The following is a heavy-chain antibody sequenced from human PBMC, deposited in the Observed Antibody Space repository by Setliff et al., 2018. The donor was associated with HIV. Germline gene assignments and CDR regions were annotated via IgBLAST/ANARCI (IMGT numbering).Heavy chain of an antibody. J-gene: IGHJ4*02. CDR1: GGSITSHY. Sequence: PSETLSLTCSVSGGSITSHYWTWIRQPPGKGLEWIGVISYSGSPHYNPSLKSRVTIGMDTSKNQVSLTLSSVTAVDTAVYYCARFCSGVSCPDYWGQGTRVTVSS. V-gene: IGHV4-59*11. CDR2: ISYSGSP. CDR3: ARFCSGVSCPDY. D-gene: IGHD2-15*01.